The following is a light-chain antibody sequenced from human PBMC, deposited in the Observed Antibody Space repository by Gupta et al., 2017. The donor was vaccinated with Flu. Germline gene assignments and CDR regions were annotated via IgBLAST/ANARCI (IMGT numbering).Light chain of an antibody. V-gene: IGLV2-11*01. CDR1: SSDVGGYNY. J-gene: IGLJ3*02. Sequence: SVTISCTGTSSDVGGYNYVSWYQQHPGKAPNLMIYDVSKRPSGVPDRFSGSKSGNTASLTISGRQAEDEADYYCCSYAGSYPWVFGEGTKLTVL. CDR3: CSYAGSYPWV. CDR2: DVS.